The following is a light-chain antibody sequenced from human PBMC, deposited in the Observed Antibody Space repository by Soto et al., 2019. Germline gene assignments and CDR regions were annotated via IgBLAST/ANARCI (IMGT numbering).Light chain of an antibody. CDR2: AAS. CDR3: QQSYSTPIT. V-gene: IGKV1-39*01. CDR1: QSISSY. Sequence: DIHMTQSPSSLSASGGYRVTITCRASQSISSYLNWYQQKPGKAPKLLIYAASSLQSGVPSRFSGSGSGTDFTLTISSLQPEDFATYYCQQSYSTPITFGQGTRLEIK. J-gene: IGKJ5*01.